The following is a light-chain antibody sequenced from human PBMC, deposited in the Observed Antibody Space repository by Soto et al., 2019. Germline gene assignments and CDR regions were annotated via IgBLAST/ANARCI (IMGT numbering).Light chain of an antibody. V-gene: IGLV2-14*01. CDR3: SSYTSSITVV. J-gene: IGLJ2*01. CDR1: SSDIGGYNF. Sequence: QSALTQPASVSGSPGQSITISCTGTSSDIGGYNFVAWYQQLPGKAPKLMIYEVSNRPSGVSNRFSGSKSGNTASLTISGLQAEDEADYYCSSYTSSITVVFGGGTKLTVL. CDR2: EVS.